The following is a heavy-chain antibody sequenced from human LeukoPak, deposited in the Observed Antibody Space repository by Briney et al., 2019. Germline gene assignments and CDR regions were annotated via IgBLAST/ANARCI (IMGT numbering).Heavy chain of an antibody. CDR2: IYYNGNT. J-gene: IGHJ4*02. Sequence: SSETLSLTCTVSGGSISSNSYYWGWIRQPLGEGLEWIGSIYYNGNTFHNPSLKSRVTISVDTSKNQFSLEVTSVTAEDTAVYYCAGHPAGRIVAGSFWGQGILVTVSS. CDR1: GGSISSNSYY. V-gene: IGHV4-39*01. CDR3: AGHPAGRIVAGSF. D-gene: IGHD6-19*01.